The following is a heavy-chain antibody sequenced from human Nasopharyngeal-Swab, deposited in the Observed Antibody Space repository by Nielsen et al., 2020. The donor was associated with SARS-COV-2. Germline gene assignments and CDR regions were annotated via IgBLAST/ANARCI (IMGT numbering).Heavy chain of an antibody. D-gene: IGHD6-19*01. J-gene: IGHJ6*03. CDR2: IKSKTDGGTT. Sequence: GGSLRLSCAASGFTFSNAWMNWVRQAPGKGLEWVGRIKSKTDGGTTDYAAPVKGRFTISRDDSKNTLYLQMNSLKTEDTAVYYCITEYSSGWYAVYYYYMDVWGKGTTVTVSS. CDR1: GFTFSNAW. V-gene: IGHV3-15*07. CDR3: ITEYSSGWYAVYYYYMDV.